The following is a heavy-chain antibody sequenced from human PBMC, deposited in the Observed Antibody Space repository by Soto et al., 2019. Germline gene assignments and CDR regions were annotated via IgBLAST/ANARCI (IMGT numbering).Heavy chain of an antibody. Sequence: QEQLVESGGGVVQPGRSLRLSCAASGFTFSRNGTHWIRQAPGKGLEWVAIIWYHGNKENYADSVRGRFTISRDNSKNTVYLQMDSLRVEDTAVYYCARWNLAGPTIDAFDLWGQGTLVTVSS. CDR2: IWYHGNKE. CDR3: ARWNLAGPTIDAFDL. V-gene: IGHV3-33*01. J-gene: IGHJ3*01. CDR1: GFTFSRNG. D-gene: IGHD5-12*01.